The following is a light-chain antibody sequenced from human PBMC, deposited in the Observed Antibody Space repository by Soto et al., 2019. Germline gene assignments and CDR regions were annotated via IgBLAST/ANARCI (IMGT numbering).Light chain of an antibody. Sequence: EIVFTQAPATLSFSPGERATLSCRASQSVSSYLAWYQQKPGQAPRLLIYDASNRATGIPARFSGSGSGTDFTLTISSLEPEDFAVYYCQQRSNWPPPYTFGQGTKVDIK. J-gene: IGKJ2*01. CDR3: QQRSNWPPPYT. CDR2: DAS. V-gene: IGKV3-11*01. CDR1: QSVSSY.